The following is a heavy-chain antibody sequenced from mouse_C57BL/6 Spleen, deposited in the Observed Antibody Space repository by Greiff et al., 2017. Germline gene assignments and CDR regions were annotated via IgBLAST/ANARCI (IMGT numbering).Heavy chain of an antibody. Sequence: QVQLQQSGAELVRPGNSVKVSCQASGYAFTNYLIEWVKQRPGQGLEWSGVIIPGSGGTNYTEKFKGKATLTSDIYSSTAYMQLSRLTYDDSAVYFCSRSTVYYYAMDYWGQGTSVTVSS. CDR3: SRSTVYYYAMDY. J-gene: IGHJ4*01. V-gene: IGHV1-54*01. CDR2: IIPGSGGT. D-gene: IGHD1-1*01. CDR1: GYAFTNYL.